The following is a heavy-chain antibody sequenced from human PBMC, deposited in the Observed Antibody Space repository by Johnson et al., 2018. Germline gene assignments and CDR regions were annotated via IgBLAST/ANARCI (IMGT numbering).Heavy chain of an antibody. V-gene: IGHV3-7*01. D-gene: IGHD1-1*01. CDR3: ARVRLEDYYGMDV. CDR2: IKQDGSEK. J-gene: IGHJ6*02. CDR1: GFTFSSYW. Sequence: VQLVQSGGGLVQPGGSXRLSCAASGFTFSSYWMSWVRQAPGKGLEWVANIKQDGSEKYYVDSVKGRFTISRDNAKNSLYLQMNSLRAEDTAVYYCARVRLEDYYGMDVWGQGTTVTVSS.